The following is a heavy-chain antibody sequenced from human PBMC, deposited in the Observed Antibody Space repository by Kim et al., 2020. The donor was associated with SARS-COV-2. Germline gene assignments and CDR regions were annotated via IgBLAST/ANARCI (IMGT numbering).Heavy chain of an antibody. Sequence: GGSLRLSCAASGFTFSSYAMHWVRQAPGKGLEWVAVISYDGSNKYYADSVKGRFTISRDNSKNTLYLQMNSLRGEDTAVYYCARGVALTFFYYSGMDV. V-gene: IGHV3-30-3*01. CDR3: ARGVALTFFYYSGMDV. CDR1: GFTFSSYA. CDR2: ISYDGSNK. D-gene: IGHD7-27*01. J-gene: IGHJ6*01.